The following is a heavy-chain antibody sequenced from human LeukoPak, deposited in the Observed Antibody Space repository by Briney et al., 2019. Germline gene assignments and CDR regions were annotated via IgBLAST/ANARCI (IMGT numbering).Heavy chain of an antibody. D-gene: IGHD6-19*01. CDR3: ARHSPSSGWYGGINWFDP. Sequence: APVKVSCKASGYTFTSYYMHWVRQAPGQGLEWMGWINPNSGGTNYAQKFQGRVTMTRDTSISTAYLQWSSLKASDTAMYYCARHSPSSGWYGGINWFDPWGQGTLVTVSS. J-gene: IGHJ5*02. V-gene: IGHV1-2*02. CDR2: INPNSGGT. CDR1: GYTFTSYY.